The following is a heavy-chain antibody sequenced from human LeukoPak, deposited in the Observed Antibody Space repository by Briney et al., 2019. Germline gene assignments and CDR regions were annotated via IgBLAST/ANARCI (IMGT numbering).Heavy chain of an antibody. CDR3: ARHADYYYDSSGYAY. Sequence: SETLSLTCSVSGGSISSGPYFWSWIRQSPGQGLEWIGYIWPSGSTNYNPSLSGRVAISLDKSRNHFTLMVTAVTAADTAVYYCARHADYYYDSSGYAYWGQGTLVTVSS. CDR1: GGSISSGPYF. V-gene: IGHV4-30-2*06. J-gene: IGHJ4*02. CDR2: IWPSGST. D-gene: IGHD3-22*01.